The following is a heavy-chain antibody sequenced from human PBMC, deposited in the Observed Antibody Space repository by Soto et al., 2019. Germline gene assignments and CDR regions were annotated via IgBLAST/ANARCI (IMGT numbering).Heavy chain of an antibody. J-gene: IGHJ3*01. V-gene: IGHV3-30*18. D-gene: IGHD3-10*01. Sequence: QVQLVESGGGVVQPGMSLRLSCGASGFSFSSYAMNWVRQAPGKGLEWVAVISHDGSNTYYGDSVKGRFTISRDNSENTLFLQMNSPRAEDTAVYYCAKPYYGAGSYYPDAFDVWGQGTSVTVSS. CDR1: GFSFSSYA. CDR2: ISHDGSNT. CDR3: AKPYYGAGSYYPDAFDV.